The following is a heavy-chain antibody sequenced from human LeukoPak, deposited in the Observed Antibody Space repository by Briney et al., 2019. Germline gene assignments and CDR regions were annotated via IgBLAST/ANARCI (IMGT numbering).Heavy chain of an antibody. CDR1: GFTFSSYG. CDR2: ISFDGNNE. Sequence: PGGSLRLSCAASGFTFSSYGIHWVGLAPGKGLERLAVISFDGNNEYYADSVKGRFTISRDNSKNTLYLQMNSLRGEDAAVYYCASTSRGVIDYWGQGTLVTVSS. D-gene: IGHD3-10*01. CDR3: ASTSRGVIDY. V-gene: IGHV3-30-3*01. J-gene: IGHJ4*02.